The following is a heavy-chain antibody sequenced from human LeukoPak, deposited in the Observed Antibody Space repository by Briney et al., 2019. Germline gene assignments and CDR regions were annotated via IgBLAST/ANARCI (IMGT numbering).Heavy chain of an antibody. D-gene: IGHD1-26*01. CDR2: IKSKTDCDTT. J-gene: IGHJ4*02. CDR3: TTAIAGATSFDY. V-gene: IGHV3-15*01. CDR1: GFTLSNAW. Sequence: GGSLRLSYAASGFTLSNAWMSWVRQAPGKGLEWVGRIKSKTDCDTTNYAAPVKGIFTISRDDSKNTLYLQMNSLKTEDTAVYYCTTAIAGATSFDYWGQGTLVTVSS.